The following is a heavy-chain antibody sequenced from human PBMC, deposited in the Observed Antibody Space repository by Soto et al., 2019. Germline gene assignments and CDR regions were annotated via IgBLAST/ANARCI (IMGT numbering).Heavy chain of an antibody. J-gene: IGHJ4*02. V-gene: IGHV3-21*01. Sequence: GGSLRLSCAASGFTFSSYSMNWVRQAPGKGLEWVSSISSSSSYIYYADSVKGRFTISRDNAKNSLYLQMNSLRAEDTAVYYCARENTYYDFWSGRGVPAEFDYWGQGTLVTVSS. CDR1: GFTFSSYS. CDR3: ARENTYYDFWSGRGVPAEFDY. D-gene: IGHD3-3*01. CDR2: ISSSSSYI.